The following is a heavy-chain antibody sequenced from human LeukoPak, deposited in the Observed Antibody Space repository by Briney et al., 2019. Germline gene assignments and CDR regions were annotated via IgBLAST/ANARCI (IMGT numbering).Heavy chain of an antibody. CDR1: GFTFSSYG. Sequence: GGTLRLSCAASGFTFSSYGMSWVRQAPGKGLEWVSAISGSGGSTYYADSVKGRFTISRDNSKNTLYLQMNSLRAEDTAVYYCAKDGIAAAGRSITNWFDPWGQGTLVTVSS. D-gene: IGHD6-13*01. CDR2: ISGSGGST. J-gene: IGHJ5*02. CDR3: AKDGIAAAGRSITNWFDP. V-gene: IGHV3-23*01.